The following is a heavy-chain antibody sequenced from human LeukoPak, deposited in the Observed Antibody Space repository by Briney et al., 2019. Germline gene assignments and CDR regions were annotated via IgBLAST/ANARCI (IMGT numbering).Heavy chain of an antibody. Sequence: SHTLSLTYAISGDSLSSNSASWNWLRQSPSRGLQWLGRTYYRSKWYNDYAVSVKSRITINTDTSKNQFSLQLNSVTPEDTAVYYCARAAIAEAGTADAFDIWGQGTMVTVSS. CDR3: ARAAIAEAGTADAFDI. V-gene: IGHV6-1*01. D-gene: IGHD6-19*01. CDR1: GDSLSSNSAS. J-gene: IGHJ3*02. CDR2: TYYRSKWYN.